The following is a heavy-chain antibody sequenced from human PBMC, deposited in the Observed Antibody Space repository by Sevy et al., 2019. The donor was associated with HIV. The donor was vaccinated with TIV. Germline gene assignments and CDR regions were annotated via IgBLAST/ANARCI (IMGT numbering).Heavy chain of an antibody. V-gene: IGHV1-24*01. CDR1: GYSLSKLS. CDR3: ATVGLGYYSGSSYYQGDWFDP. Sequence: ASVKVSCKVFGYSLSKLSMHWVRQAPGKGLEWMGSLDPGKGEITYAQRLQGRVTMTEDTSTETAYMELSGLTSEDTATYYCATVGLGYYSGSSYYQGDWFDPWGQGTLVTVSS. CDR2: LDPGKGEI. D-gene: IGHD2-15*01. J-gene: IGHJ5*02.